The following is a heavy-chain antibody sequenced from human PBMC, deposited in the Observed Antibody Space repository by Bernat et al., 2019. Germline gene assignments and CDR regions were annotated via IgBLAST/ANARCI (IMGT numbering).Heavy chain of an antibody. CDR1: GFTFSSYS. D-gene: IGHD6-13*01. CDR2: ISDSNYM. Sequence: EVQLVESGGGLVKPGGSLRLSCAASGFTFSSYSMNWVRQAPGKGLEWVSSISDSNYMYYADSVKGRFTISRDNAKNSLYLQMNSLRAEDTAVYYCARDWQQLVPLYYYYGMDVWGQGTTVTVSS. J-gene: IGHJ6*02. V-gene: IGHV3-21*01. CDR3: ARDWQQLVPLYYYYGMDV.